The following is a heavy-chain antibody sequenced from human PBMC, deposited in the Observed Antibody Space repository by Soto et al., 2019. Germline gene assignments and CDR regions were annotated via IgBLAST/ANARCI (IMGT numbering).Heavy chain of an antibody. J-gene: IGHJ4*02. CDR3: AHRPSLAPFFDH. CDR2: IYWNDDK. V-gene: IGHV2-5*01. CDR1: GFSVSTSEVG. Sequence: SGPTLVKPTQTLTLTCTFSGFSVSTSEVGVGWIRQPPGKALEWLALIYWNDDKFFSPSVKRRLTITKDTSKNQVVLTLTNVEAVDTATYYCAHRPSLAPFFDHWGQGTLVTVSS.